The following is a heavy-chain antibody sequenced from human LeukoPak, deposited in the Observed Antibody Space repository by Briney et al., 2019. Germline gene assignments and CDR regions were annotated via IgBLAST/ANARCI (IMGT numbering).Heavy chain of an antibody. CDR1: GYTLTELS. J-gene: IGHJ4*02. CDR2: FDPEDGET. D-gene: IGHD1-26*01. V-gene: IGHV1-24*01. CDR3: ATAYEVRATEYFDY. Sequence: ASVKVSCKVSGYTLTELSMHWVRQAPGKGLEWMGGFDPEDGETIYAQKFQGRVTMTEDTSTDTAYMELSSLRSEDTAVYYCATAYEVRATEYFDYWGQGTLVTVSS.